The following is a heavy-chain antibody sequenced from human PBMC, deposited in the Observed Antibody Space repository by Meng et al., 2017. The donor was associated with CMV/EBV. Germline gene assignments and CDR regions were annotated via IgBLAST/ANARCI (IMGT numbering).Heavy chain of an antibody. J-gene: IGHJ4*02. V-gene: IGHV3-66*01. Sequence: GGSLRLSCAASGFTVSSNYMSWVRQAPGKGLEWVSVIYSGGSTYYADSVKGRFTISRDNSKNTLYLQMNSLRAEDTAVYYCARGGYYYDSSGYLKGWGQGTLVTVSS. D-gene: IGHD3-22*01. CDR3: ARGGYYYDSSGYLKG. CDR1: GFTVSSNY. CDR2: IYSGGST.